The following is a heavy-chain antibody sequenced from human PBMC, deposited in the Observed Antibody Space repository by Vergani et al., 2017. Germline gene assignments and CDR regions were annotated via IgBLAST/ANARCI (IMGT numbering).Heavy chain of an antibody. CDR1: GGTISSSSHF. CDR2: IYYSGST. D-gene: IGHD3-16*01. V-gene: IGHV4-39*01. CDR3: ARHDSGHYDASYYGLDV. Sequence: QMQLHKSGPGLVKPSETLSLTCTLSGGTISSSSHFWGWLRQTPGKGLEWIGRIYYSGSTYYNPSLKSRVSISVDTSKNQFSLKLSSVTAAASAVYYCARHDSGHYDASYYGLDVWGKGTTVTVSS. J-gene: IGHJ6*04.